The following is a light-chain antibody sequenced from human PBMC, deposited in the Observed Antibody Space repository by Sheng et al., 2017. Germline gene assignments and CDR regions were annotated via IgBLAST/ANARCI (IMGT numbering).Light chain of an antibody. V-gene: IGLV1-51*01. Sequence: SVLTQPPSVSAAPGQKVTISCSGSSSNIGNNYVSWYQHLSGRAPKLLIYDDYERPSGISDRFSGSKSGTSATLGISGLQTGDEADYYCGTWDSGLSAGVFGGGTRLTVL. CDR2: DDY. CDR3: GTWDSGLSAGV. CDR1: SSNIGNNY. J-gene: IGLJ3*02.